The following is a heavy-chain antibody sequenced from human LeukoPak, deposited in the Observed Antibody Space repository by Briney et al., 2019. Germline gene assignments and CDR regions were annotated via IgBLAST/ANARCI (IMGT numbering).Heavy chain of an antibody. V-gene: IGHV1-2*02. Sequence: GASVKVSCKASGYTFTGYYIHWVRQAPGQGLEWMGWINPNSGGTNYAQKFQGRVTMTRDTSISTAYMELSRLRPDDTAVYYCARSSTWEPFDYWGQGTLVTVSS. CDR1: GYTFTGYY. D-gene: IGHD1-26*01. J-gene: IGHJ4*02. CDR2: INPNSGGT. CDR3: ARSSTWEPFDY.